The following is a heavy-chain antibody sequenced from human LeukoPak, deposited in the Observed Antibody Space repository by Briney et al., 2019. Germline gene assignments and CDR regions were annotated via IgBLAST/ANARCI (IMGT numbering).Heavy chain of an antibody. CDR3: ARVGMELWLLGYYYYMDV. D-gene: IGHD5-18*01. CDR1: GYTFTGYY. CDR2: INPNSGGT. V-gene: IGHV1-2*02. J-gene: IGHJ6*03. Sequence: ASVKVSCKASGYTFTGYYMHWVRQAPGQGLEWMGWINPNSGGTNYAQKFQGRVTMTRDTSISTAHMELSRLRSDDTAVYYCARVGMELWLLGYYYYMDVWGKGTTVTVSS.